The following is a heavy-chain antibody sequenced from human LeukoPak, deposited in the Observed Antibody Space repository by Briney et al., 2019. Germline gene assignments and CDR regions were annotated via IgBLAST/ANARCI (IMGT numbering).Heavy chain of an antibody. CDR1: GYTFTSYY. CDR2: INPSGGST. J-gene: IGHJ4*02. Sequence: ASVKVSCKASGYTFTSYYMHRVRQAPGQGLEWMGIINPSGGSTSYAQKFQGRVTMTRDTSTSTVYMELSSLRSEDTAVHYCARDYCSGGSCYSRFDYWGQGTLVTVSS. CDR3: ARDYCSGGSCYSRFDY. D-gene: IGHD2-15*01. V-gene: IGHV1-46*01.